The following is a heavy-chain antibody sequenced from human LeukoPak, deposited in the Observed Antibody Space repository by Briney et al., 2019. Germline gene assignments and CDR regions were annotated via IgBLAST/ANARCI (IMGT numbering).Heavy chain of an antibody. Sequence: PSETLSLTCTVPGGSISSSSYYWGWIRQPPGKGLEWIGSIYYSGSTYYNPSLKSRVTISVNTSKNQFSLKLSSVTAADTAVYYCARIVATIWGLGYWGQGTLVTVSS. V-gene: IGHV4-39*07. D-gene: IGHD5-12*01. CDR1: GGSISSSSYY. CDR2: IYYSGST. J-gene: IGHJ4*01. CDR3: ARIVATIWGLGY.